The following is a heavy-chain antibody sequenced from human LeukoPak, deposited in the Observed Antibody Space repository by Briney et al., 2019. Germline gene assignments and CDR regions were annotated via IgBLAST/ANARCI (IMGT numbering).Heavy chain of an antibody. Sequence: GGSLRLSCAASGFTFSSYDMHWVRQATGKGLEWVSAIGTAGDTYYPGSVKGRFTISRENAKNSLYLQMNSLRAGDTAVYYCAKDPLSSIAAAGNWFDPWGQGTLVTVSS. CDR3: AKDPLSSIAAAGNWFDP. J-gene: IGHJ5*02. CDR1: GFTFSSYD. CDR2: IGTAGDT. V-gene: IGHV3-13*01. D-gene: IGHD6-13*01.